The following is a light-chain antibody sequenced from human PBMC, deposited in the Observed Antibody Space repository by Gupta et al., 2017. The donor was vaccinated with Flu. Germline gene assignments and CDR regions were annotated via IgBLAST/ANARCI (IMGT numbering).Light chain of an antibody. J-gene: IGLJ3*02. CDR2: STN. Sequence: TVTLTCGLSSGSVSTSYYPSWYQQTPGQAPRTLIYSTNTRSSGVPDRFSGSILGNKAALTITGAQADDESDYYCVLYMGSSSWVFGGGTKLTVL. CDR3: VLYMGSSSWV. CDR1: SGSVSTSYY. V-gene: IGLV8-61*01.